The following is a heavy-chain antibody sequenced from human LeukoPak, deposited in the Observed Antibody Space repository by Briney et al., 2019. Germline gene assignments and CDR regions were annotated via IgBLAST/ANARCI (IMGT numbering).Heavy chain of an antibody. CDR2: IYYDGSNK. CDR1: GFIFSSYV. D-gene: IGHD3-22*01. CDR3: ARDTFYSSGVYGLDV. V-gene: IGHV3-33*01. J-gene: IGHJ6*02. Sequence: GGSLRLSCAASGFIFSSYVMHWVRQAPGKGLEWVAVIYYDGSNKYYADSVRGRFTISRDNSKNTLFLQMSSLRAEDTAVYYCARDTFYSSGVYGLDVWGQGTTVTVSS.